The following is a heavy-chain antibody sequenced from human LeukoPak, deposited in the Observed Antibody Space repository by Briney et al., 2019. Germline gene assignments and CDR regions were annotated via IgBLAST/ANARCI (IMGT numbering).Heavy chain of an antibody. J-gene: IGHJ6*03. D-gene: IGHD6-6*01. CDR3: TSQSIADPYYYYYYYMDV. CDR2: ITASGDNT. Sequence: GGSLRLSCAASGFTFSSYAVSWVRQAPGKGLERVSGITASGDNTYYADSVKGRFNISRDNSKSTLYLQMNSLKTEDTAVYYCTSQSIADPYYYYYYYMDVWGKGTTVTVSS. CDR1: GFTFSSYA. V-gene: IGHV3-23*01.